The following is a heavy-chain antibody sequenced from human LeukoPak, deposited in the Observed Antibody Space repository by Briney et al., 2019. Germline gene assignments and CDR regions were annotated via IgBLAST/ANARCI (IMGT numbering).Heavy chain of an antibody. CDR1: GGSIRSYN. D-gene: IGHD1-26*01. Sequence: SETLSLTCTVSGGSIRSYNWNWIRQPPGKGLEWIGYVSETGSTNYNSSLENRVTLSLDTSKSQISLNLRSATVADTAVYYCARQDALGKFPPPYYMDVWGKGTTVVVS. CDR3: ARQDALGKFPPPYYMDV. CDR2: VSETGST. J-gene: IGHJ6*03. V-gene: IGHV4-59*08.